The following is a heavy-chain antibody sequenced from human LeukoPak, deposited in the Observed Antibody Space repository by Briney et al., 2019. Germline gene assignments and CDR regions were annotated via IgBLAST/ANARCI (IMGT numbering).Heavy chain of an antibody. Sequence: GVLRLSCAASGFTFIYYSMNWVRQAPGKGLEWISYIGISSGNTKYADSVKGRFTISRDKARNSLYLQMNSLRVEDTAVYYCARDHRYAFDNWGHRTLVTGSS. V-gene: IGHV3-48*01. CDR3: ARDHRYAFDN. D-gene: IGHD5-12*01. CDR2: IGISSGNT. CDR1: GFTFIYYS. J-gene: IGHJ4*01.